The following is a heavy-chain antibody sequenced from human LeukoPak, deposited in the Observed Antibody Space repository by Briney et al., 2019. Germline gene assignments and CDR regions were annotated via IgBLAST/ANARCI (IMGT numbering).Heavy chain of an antibody. D-gene: IGHD3-10*01. CDR1: GYSFTSYW. J-gene: IGHJ4*02. Sequence: GESLKISCKGSGYSFTSYWIGWVRQMPGKGLEWMGIIYPGDSDTRYSPSFQGQVTISADKSISTAYLQWSSLKASDTAMYYCARSRVTMVRGVIPDYFDYWGQGTLVTVSS. CDR3: ARSRVTMVRGVIPDYFDY. CDR2: IYPGDSDT. V-gene: IGHV5-51*01.